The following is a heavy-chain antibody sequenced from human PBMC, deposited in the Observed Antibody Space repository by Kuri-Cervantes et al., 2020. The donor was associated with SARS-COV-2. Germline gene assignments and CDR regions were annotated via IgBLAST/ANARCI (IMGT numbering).Heavy chain of an antibody. CDR2: INWNGGST. CDR3: ARGWRYYDSSGYYYYFDY. Sequence: GGSLRLSCAASGFTFSSYWMSWVRQAPGKGLEWVSGINWNGGSTGYADSVKGRFTISRDNAKNSLYLQMNSLRAEDTALYYCARGWRYYDSSGYYYYFDYWGQGTLVTVSS. D-gene: IGHD3-22*01. J-gene: IGHJ4*02. V-gene: IGHV3-20*04. CDR1: GFTFSSYW.